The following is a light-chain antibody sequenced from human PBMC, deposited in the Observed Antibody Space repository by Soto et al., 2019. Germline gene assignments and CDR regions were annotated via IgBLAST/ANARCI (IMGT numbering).Light chain of an antibody. CDR2: GAS. J-gene: IGKJ1*01. CDR1: QSVTSNY. V-gene: IGKV3-20*01. Sequence: EIVLTQSPGTLSLSPGERATLSCRASQSVTSNYLAWYQQKPGQAPRLLIFGASIRDTGIPDRFSGRGSGTVVTLTMSRLEPEDFAVYYCQQYGRLPGTVGPGIKVEIK. CDR3: QQYGRLPGT.